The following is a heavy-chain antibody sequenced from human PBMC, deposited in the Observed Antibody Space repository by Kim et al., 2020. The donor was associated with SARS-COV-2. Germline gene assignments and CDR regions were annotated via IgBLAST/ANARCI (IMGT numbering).Heavy chain of an antibody. J-gene: IGHJ2*01. D-gene: IGHD6-19*01. CDR1: GGSFSVYY. V-gene: IGHV4-34*01. CDR3: ARGLGINSSGWIRSVSWYFDL. CDR2: INHSGST. Sequence: SETLSLTCAVYGGSFSVYYWSWIRQPPGKGLEWIGEINHSGSTNYNPSLKSRVTISVDTSKNQFSLKLSSVTAADTAVYYCARGLGINSSGWIRSVSWYFDLWGRGTLVTVSS.